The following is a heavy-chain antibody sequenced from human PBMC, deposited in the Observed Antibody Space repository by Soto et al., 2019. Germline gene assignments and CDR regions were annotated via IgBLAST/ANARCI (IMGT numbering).Heavy chain of an antibody. V-gene: IGHV4-61*01. J-gene: IGHJ4*02. D-gene: IGHD3-10*01. Sequence: QVQLQESGPGLMKPSETLSLTCTVSGGSISGSSYYWTWIRQPPGKGLEGIGYTYFTGTTDYNPSLKSRVTISADPSKNQFSLTLTSVTAADTAVYYCAREGRRISMIRGFDSLGQGILVTVSS. CDR3: AREGRRISMIRGFDS. CDR2: TYFTGTT. CDR1: GGSISGSSYY.